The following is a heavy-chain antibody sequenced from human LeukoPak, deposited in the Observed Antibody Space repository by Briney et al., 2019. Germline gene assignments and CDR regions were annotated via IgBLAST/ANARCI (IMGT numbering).Heavy chain of an antibody. J-gene: IGHJ4*02. CDR3: ARGSPPRRNYDSRGYYSYYFDY. CDR1: GYSFNGYS. V-gene: IGHV1-2*02. Sequence: ASVKVSCKASGYSFNGYSMHWVRQAPGQGLEWMGWINSNGGTDYAQKFQGRVTMTRDTSITTAYMELRRLTSDDTAVYYCARGSPPRRNYDSRGYYSYYFDYWGQGTLVTVSS. CDR2: INSNGGT. D-gene: IGHD3-22*01.